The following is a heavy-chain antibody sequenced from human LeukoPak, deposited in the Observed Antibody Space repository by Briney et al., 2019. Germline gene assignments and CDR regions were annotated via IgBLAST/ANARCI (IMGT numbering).Heavy chain of an antibody. J-gene: IGHJ4*02. V-gene: IGHV4-34*01. D-gene: IGHD1-26*01. Sequence: PSETLSLTCAVYGGSFSGYYWSWIRQPPGKGLEWIGEINHSGSTNYNPSLKSRVTISVDTSKNQFSLKLSSVTAAGTAVYYCARSSGSYSRRFDYWGQGTLVTVSS. CDR3: ARSSGSYSRRFDY. CDR1: GGSFSGYY. CDR2: INHSGST.